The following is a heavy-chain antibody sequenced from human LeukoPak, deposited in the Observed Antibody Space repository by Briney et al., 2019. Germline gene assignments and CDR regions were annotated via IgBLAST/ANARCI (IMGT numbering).Heavy chain of an antibody. J-gene: IGHJ4*02. CDR1: GYTFTGYY. CDR2: INPNSGGT. V-gene: IGHV1-2*02. CDR3: ARMPRGYSYGLHFDY. Sequence: ASVKVSCKASGYTFTGYYMHWVRQAPGQGLEWMGWINPNSGGTNYAQKFQGRVTMTRDTSISTAYMELSRLKSYDTAVYYCARMPRGYSYGLHFDYWGQGTLVTVSS. D-gene: IGHD5-18*01.